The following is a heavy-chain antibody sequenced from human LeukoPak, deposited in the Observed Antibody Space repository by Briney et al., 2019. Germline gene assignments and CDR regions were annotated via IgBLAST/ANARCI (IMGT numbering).Heavy chain of an antibody. CDR1: GYTFTSYD. CDR3: ARGSAYGDFPYYYYGMDV. V-gene: IGHV1-8*01. D-gene: IGHD4-17*01. Sequence: ASVKVSCKASGYTFTSYDINWVRQATGQGLEWMGWMNPNSGNTGYAQKFQGRVTMTRNTSISTAYMELSSLRSEDTAVYYCARGSAYGDFPYYYYGMDVWGKGTTVTVSS. J-gene: IGHJ6*04. CDR2: MNPNSGNT.